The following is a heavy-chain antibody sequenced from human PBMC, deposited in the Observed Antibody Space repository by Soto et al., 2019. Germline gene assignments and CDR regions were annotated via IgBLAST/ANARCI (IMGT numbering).Heavy chain of an antibody. CDR3: AKEMPTTPFDY. J-gene: IGHJ4*02. D-gene: IGHD1-1*01. CDR1: GFTFSTYV. CDR2: ISASGGST. Sequence: VQVLESGGGLVQPGGSLRLSCATSGFTFSTYVMSWVRQAPGKGLEWVSGISASGGSTYYADSVKGRFTISRDNSNNTVYLQMNSLRAEDTAVYYCAKEMPTTPFDYWGQGTLVTVSS. V-gene: IGHV3-23*01.